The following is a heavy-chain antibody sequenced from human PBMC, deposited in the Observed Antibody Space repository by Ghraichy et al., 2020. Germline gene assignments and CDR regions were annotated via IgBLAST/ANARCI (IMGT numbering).Heavy chain of an antibody. CDR2: INHSGST. CDR3: ARVDYDFWSGYFDY. Sequence: SETLSLTCAVYGGSFSGYYWSWIRQPPGKGLEWIGEINHSGSTNYNPSLKSRVTISVDTSKNQFSLKLSSVTAADTAVYYCARVDYDFWSGYFDYWGQGTLVTVSS. CDR1: GGSFSGYY. D-gene: IGHD3-3*01. J-gene: IGHJ4*02. V-gene: IGHV4-34*01.